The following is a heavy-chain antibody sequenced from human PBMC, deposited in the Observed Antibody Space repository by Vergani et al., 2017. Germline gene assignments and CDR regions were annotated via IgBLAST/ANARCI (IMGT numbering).Heavy chain of an antibody. V-gene: IGHV3-21*01. J-gene: IGHJ3*02. Sequence: VQLVESGGGLVKPGGSLRLSCAASGFTFSSYSMNWVRQAPGKGLEWVSSISSSSSYIYYADSVKGRFTISRDNAKNSLYLQMNSLRAEDTAVYYCARACSGGSCLDAFDIWGQGTMVTVSS. CDR3: ARACSGGSCLDAFDI. CDR1: GFTFSSYS. D-gene: IGHD2-15*01. CDR2: ISSSSSYI.